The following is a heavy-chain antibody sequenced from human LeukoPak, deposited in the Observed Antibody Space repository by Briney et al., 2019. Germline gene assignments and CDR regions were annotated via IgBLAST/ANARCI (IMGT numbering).Heavy chain of an antibody. Sequence: GESLKISCKGSGYSFTSYWIGWVRQMPGKGLEWMGIIYPGDSDTRYSPSFQGQVTISADKSISTAYLQWSSLKASDTAMYYWARPYCSSTSCYGYFDYWGQGTLVTVSS. J-gene: IGHJ4*02. D-gene: IGHD2-2*01. V-gene: IGHV5-51*01. CDR2: IYPGDSDT. CDR1: GYSFTSYW. CDR3: ARPYCSSTSCYGYFDY.